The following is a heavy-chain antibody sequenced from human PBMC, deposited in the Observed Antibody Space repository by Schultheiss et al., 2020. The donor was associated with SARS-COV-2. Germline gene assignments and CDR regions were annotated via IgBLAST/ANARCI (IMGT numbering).Heavy chain of an antibody. CDR3: ARGRGVDTAKFDY. D-gene: IGHD5-18*01. CDR1: GGSISSGDYY. Sequence: LRLSCTVSGGSISSGDYYWSWIRQPPGKGLEWIGYIYYSGSTYYNPSLKSRVIISVDTSKNQFSLKLSSVTAADTAVYYCARGRGVDTAKFDYWGQGTLVTVSS. V-gene: IGHV4-30-4*01. CDR2: IYYSGST. J-gene: IGHJ4*02.